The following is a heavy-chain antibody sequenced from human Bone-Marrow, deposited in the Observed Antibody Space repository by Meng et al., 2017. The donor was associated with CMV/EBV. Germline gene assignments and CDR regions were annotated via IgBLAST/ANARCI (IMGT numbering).Heavy chain of an antibody. J-gene: IGHJ4*02. D-gene: IGHD2-2*01. CDR2: ISGSGDST. CDR1: GFNFSSYA. CDR3: AKVGFQLLSFDY. Sequence: GESLKISCAASGFNFSSYAMSWVRQAPGQGLEWVSGISGSGDSTYYADSVKGRFTISRDNSKNTLYLQMSSLRAEDTAVYSCAKVGFQLLSFDYWGQGTLVTVPQ. V-gene: IGHV3-23*01.